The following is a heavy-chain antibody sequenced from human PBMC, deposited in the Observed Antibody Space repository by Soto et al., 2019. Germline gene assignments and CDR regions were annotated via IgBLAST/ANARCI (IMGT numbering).Heavy chain of an antibody. Sequence: PWGSLRLSCAASGFTVSSNYMSWVRQAPGKGLEWVSVIYSGGSTYYADSVKGRFTISRHNSKNTLYLQMNSLRAEDTAVYYCARSAAAGTHYYYYYTDVWGKGTTVTVSS. CDR1: GFTVSSNY. V-gene: IGHV3-53*04. J-gene: IGHJ6*03. D-gene: IGHD6-13*01. CDR2: IYSGGST. CDR3: ARSAAAGTHYYYYYTDV.